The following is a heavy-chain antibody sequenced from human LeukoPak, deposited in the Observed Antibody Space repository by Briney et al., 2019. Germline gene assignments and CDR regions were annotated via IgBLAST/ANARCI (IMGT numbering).Heavy chain of an antibody. CDR2: IYSGGST. CDR3: ARVRGSGSYVGYFDY. J-gene: IGHJ4*02. V-gene: IGHV3-66*02. D-gene: IGHD1-26*01. CDR1: GFTVSSNY. Sequence: GGSLRLSCAASGFTVSSNYMSWVRQAPGKGLEWVSVIYSGGSTYYADSVKGRFTISRDNSKNTLYLQMNSLRAEDTAVYYCARVRGSGSYVGYFDYWGQGTLVTVSS.